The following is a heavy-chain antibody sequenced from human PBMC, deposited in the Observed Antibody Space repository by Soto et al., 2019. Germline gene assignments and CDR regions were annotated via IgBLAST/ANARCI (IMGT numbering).Heavy chain of an antibody. V-gene: IGHV3-23*01. D-gene: IGHD6-19*01. CDR2: ISGGGLNT. CDR3: AKGGSGWYPFDY. CDR1: GLAFSNYA. J-gene: IGHJ4*02. Sequence: PGGSLRLSCAASGLAFSNYAMSWVRQAPGKGLEWISDISGGGLNTHSADSVKGRFTISRDNSKNTLYLQMSNVRAGDTAVYYCAKGGSGWYPFDYWGQGTLVTVSS.